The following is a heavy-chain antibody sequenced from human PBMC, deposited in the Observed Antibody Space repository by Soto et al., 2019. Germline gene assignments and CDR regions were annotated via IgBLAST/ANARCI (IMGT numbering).Heavy chain of an antibody. CDR1: GFTFSSYA. CDR3: ARVSAAAGTVDY. J-gene: IGHJ4*02. Sequence: GGSLRLSCAASGFTFSSYAMHWVRQAPGKGLEYVSAISSNGGSTYYANSVKGRFTISRDNSKNTLYLQMGSLRAEDMAVYYCARVSAAAGTVDYWGQGTLVTVSS. D-gene: IGHD6-13*01. V-gene: IGHV3-64*01. CDR2: ISSNGGST.